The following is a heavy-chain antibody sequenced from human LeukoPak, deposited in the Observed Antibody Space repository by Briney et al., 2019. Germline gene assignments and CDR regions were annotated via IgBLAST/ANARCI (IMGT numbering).Heavy chain of an antibody. CDR1: GGSFSGYY. Sequence: PPETLSLTCAVYGGSFSGYYWSWIRQPPGKGLEWIGEINHSGSTNYNPSLKSRVTISVDTSKNQFSLQLNSVTPEDTAVYYCARGFYYTGMDVWGQGTTVTVSS. CDR2: INHSGST. CDR3: ARGFYYTGMDV. D-gene: IGHD3-10*01. V-gene: IGHV4-34*01. J-gene: IGHJ6*02.